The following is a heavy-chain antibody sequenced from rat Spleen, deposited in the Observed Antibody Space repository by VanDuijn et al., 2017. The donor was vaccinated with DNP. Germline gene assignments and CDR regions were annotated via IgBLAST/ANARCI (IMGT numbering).Heavy chain of an antibody. Sequence: QIQLQQSGAELAKPGSSVRISCKASGYTFTSYYISWIKQTTGQGLEYIRYINTGSEGTNYNEKFKGKATLTVDKSSSTAFMQLSSLTPDDSAVYYCARILRVFPDYWGQGVMVTVSS. V-gene: IGHV1-43*01. CDR1: GYTFTSYY. CDR2: INTGSEGT. D-gene: IGHD1-7*01. CDR3: ARILRVFPDY. J-gene: IGHJ2*01.